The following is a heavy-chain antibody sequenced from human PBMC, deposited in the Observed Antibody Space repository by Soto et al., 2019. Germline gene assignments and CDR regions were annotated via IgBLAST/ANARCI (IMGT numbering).Heavy chain of an antibody. V-gene: IGHV1-69*08. CDR3: AREVPLLLWDY. D-gene: IGHD2-21*01. Sequence: QVQLVQSGAEVKKPGSSVKVSCKASGGTFSSYTISWVRQAPGQGLEWMGRIIPILGIANYAQKFQGRVTITADKSTSTAYMELSSLRSEDTAVYYCAREVPLLLWDYWGQGTLVTVSS. CDR1: GGTFSSYT. J-gene: IGHJ4*02. CDR2: IIPILGIA.